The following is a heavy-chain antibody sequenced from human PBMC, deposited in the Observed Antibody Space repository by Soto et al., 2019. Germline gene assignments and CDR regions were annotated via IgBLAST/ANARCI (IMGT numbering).Heavy chain of an antibody. D-gene: IGHD3-10*02. Sequence: PGGSLRLSCAASGFTFSSYAMSWVRQAPGKGLEWVSAISGSGGSTYYADSVKGRFTISRDNSKNTLYLQMNSLRAEDTAVYYCAKVSMGLFGGPYFDYWGQGTLVTVSS. CDR1: GFTFSSYA. J-gene: IGHJ4*02. CDR3: AKVSMGLFGGPYFDY. V-gene: IGHV3-23*01. CDR2: ISGSGGST.